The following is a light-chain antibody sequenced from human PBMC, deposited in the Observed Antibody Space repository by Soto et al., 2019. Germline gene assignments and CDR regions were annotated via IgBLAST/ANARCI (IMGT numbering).Light chain of an antibody. J-gene: IGKJ4*01. CDR2: ATS. CDR3: LQDNSYPLT. CDR1: QSIGDS. Sequence: IQMTQSPSTLSASVGDRVTITCRASQSIGDSLAWYQQKPGKAPNLLIYATSSLQGGVPSRFSGSGSGTDFTLTISSLQPEDFATYYCLQDNSYPLTFGGGTKVDIK. V-gene: IGKV1-6*01.